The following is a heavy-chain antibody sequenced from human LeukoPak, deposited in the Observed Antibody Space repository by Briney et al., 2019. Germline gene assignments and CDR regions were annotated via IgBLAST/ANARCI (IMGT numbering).Heavy chain of an antibody. D-gene: IGHD3-22*01. CDR2: ISWDGSST. CDR3: AKGDYYDSSGYYPDY. V-gene: IGHV3-43*01. J-gene: IGHJ4*02. CDR1: GFTFDDYT. Sequence: PGGFLRLSCAASGFTFDDYTMHWVRQAPGKGLEWVSLISWDGSSTYYADSVKGRFTISRDNSKNSLYLQMNSLRTEDTALYYCAKGDYYDSSGYYPDYWGQGTLVTVSS.